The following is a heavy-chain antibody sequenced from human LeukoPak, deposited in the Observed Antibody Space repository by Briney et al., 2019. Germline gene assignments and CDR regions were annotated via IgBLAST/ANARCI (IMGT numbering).Heavy chain of an antibody. CDR2: INSDGSST. J-gene: IGHJ3*02. V-gene: IGHV3-74*01. CDR3: ARDLQCGGDCHYDALDI. CDR1: GFTFGRHG. Sequence: GGSLRLSCTASGFTFGRHGMHWVRQAPGKGLVWVSRINSDGSSTSYADSVKGRYTISRDNAKNSLFLQMNSLRAEDTAVYYCARDLQCGGDCHYDALDIWGQGTLVTVSS. D-gene: IGHD2-21*02.